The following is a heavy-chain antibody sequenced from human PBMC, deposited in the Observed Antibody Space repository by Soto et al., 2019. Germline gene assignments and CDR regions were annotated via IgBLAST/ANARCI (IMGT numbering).Heavy chain of an antibody. Sequence: ASVKVSCKASGYTFTGYYMHWVRQAPGQGLEWMGWINPNSGGTNYAQKFQGRVTMTRDTSISTAYMELSRLRYDDTAVYYCARDHPIAVAGTALGYYYGMDVWGQGTTVTVSS. CDR3: ARDHPIAVAGTALGYYYGMDV. D-gene: IGHD6-19*01. J-gene: IGHJ6*02. V-gene: IGHV1-2*02. CDR2: INPNSGGT. CDR1: GYTFTGYY.